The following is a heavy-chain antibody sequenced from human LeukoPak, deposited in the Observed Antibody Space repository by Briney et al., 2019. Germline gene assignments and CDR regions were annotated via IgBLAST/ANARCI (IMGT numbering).Heavy chain of an antibody. CDR2: ISSSSSYI. Sequence: KPGGSLRLSCAASGFTFSSYSMNWVRQAPGKGLEWVSSISSSSSYIYYADSVKGRFTISRDNAKNSLYLQTNSLRAEDTAVYYCVLGGLSSPFDYWGQGTLVTVSS. D-gene: IGHD3-16*02. CDR3: VLGGLSSPFDY. J-gene: IGHJ4*02. V-gene: IGHV3-21*01. CDR1: GFTFSSYS.